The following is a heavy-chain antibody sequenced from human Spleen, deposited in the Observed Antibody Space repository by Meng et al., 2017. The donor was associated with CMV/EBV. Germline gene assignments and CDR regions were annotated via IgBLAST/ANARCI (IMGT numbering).Heavy chain of an antibody. J-gene: IGHJ5*02. CDR1: GYTFTSYG. CDR3: ARVKLLWFGELFRRLDWFDP. CDR2: INPNRGGT. D-gene: IGHD3-10*01. V-gene: IGHV1-2*02. Sequence: QVQLGEYGAEVKNPGAVVKVSCKASGYTFTSYGISWVRQAPGQGLEWMGWINPNRGGTNYAQKFQGRVTMTRDTSISTAYMELRSLRSDDTAVYYCARVKLLWFGELFRRLDWFDPWGQGTLVTVSS.